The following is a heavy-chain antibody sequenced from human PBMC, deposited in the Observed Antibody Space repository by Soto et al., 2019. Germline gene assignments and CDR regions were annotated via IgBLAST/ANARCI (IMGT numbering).Heavy chain of an antibody. J-gene: IGHJ1*01. Sequence: EVQLVESGGGLVKPGGSLRLSCAASGFTFSSYSMNWVRQAPGKGLEWVSSISSSSSYIYYANSVNGRFTISRDNAKNSLYLQINSRRAEDTAVDYCARVGGQSRVPGGEGTLVTVSS. CDR2: ISSSSSYI. CDR1: GFTFSSYS. V-gene: IGHV3-21*01. D-gene: IGHD6-25*01. CDR3: ARVGGQSRVP.